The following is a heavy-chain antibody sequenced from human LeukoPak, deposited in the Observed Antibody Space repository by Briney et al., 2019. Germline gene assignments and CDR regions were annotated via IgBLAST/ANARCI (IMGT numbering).Heavy chain of an antibody. CDR3: TRKRCPCGVCPLDY. D-gene: IGHD2-8*02. CDR1: GFTFGDYP. V-gene: IGHV3-49*04. Sequence: PGRSLRLSCTGSGFTFGDYPMSWVRQAPGKGLEWVGYITSKAHGGTTEFAASVKGRFTISRDDSKSIAYLQMNGLKTEDTAVYYCTRKRCPCGVCPLDYWGQGTLVTVSS. J-gene: IGHJ4*02. CDR2: ITSKAHGGTT.